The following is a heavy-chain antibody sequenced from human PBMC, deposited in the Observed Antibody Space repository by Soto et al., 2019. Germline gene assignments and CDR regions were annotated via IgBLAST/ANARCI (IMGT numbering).Heavy chain of an antibody. CDR1: GFTFSSYG. CDR2: ISYDGSNK. Sequence: QVQLVESGGGVVQPGRSLRLSCAASGFTFSSYGMHWVRQAPGKGLEWVAVISYDGSNKYYADSVKGRFTISRDNSKNTRYLEMNSLRAEETAVYYCATDRRYRDRGHDYYYGMDVWGQGTTVTVSS. CDR3: ATDRRYRDRGHDYYYGMDV. J-gene: IGHJ6*02. V-gene: IGHV3-30*03. D-gene: IGHD4-17*01.